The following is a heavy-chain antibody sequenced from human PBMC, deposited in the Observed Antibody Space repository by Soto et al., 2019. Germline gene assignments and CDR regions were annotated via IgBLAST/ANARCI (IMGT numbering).Heavy chain of an antibody. Sequence: QVQLVESGGGVVQPGRSLRLSCAASGFTFSSSGMHWVRQAPGKGLEWVAVTSFDGSSGYYADSVRGRFTISRDNSNNPLYKQMNSLRAGAMPVYYCAISAPAVAGYFDYWGQGTLVSVSS. D-gene: IGHD6-19*01. J-gene: IGHJ4*02. V-gene: IGHV3-30*03. CDR2: TSFDGSSG. CDR3: AISAPAVAGYFDY. CDR1: GFTFSSSG.